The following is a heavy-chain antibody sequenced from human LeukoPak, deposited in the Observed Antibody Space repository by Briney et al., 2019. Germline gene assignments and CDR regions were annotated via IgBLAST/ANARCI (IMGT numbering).Heavy chain of an antibody. V-gene: IGHV1-2*02. CDR3: AREIPCSSSSCPDY. CDR2: INPNSGGT. CDR1: GYTFTAYY. Sequence: ASVKVSCKASGYTFTAYYMHWVRQAPGQGLEWMGWINPNSGGTNFAQKFQGRVTMTRDTSITTAHMELSRLTSDDTAVYYCAREIPCSSSSCPDYWGQGTLVTVSS. J-gene: IGHJ4*02. D-gene: IGHD2-2*01.